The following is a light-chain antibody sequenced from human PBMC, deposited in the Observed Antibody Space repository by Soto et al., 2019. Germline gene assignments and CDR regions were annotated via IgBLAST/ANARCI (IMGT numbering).Light chain of an antibody. CDR2: GNN. J-gene: IGLJ1*01. CDR1: SSNIGGNT. CDR3: AAWDDRLNGPV. V-gene: IGLV1-44*01. Sequence: QSVLTQPPSASGTPGQRVTISCSGSSSNIGGNTVNWYQQLPGTAPKLLIYGNNQRPSGVPDRFSGSKSATSASLAISGLQSEDEADYYCAAWDDRLNGPVFGTGTKGTVL.